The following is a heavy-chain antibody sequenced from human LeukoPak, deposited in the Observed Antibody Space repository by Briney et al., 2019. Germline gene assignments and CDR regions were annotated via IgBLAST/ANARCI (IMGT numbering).Heavy chain of an antibody. CDR2: ISAYNGNT. V-gene: IGHV1-18*01. Sequence: ASVKVSCKASGYAFTSYGISWVRQAPGQGLEWMGWISAYNGNTNYAQKLQGRVTMTTDTSTSTAYMELRSLRSDDTAVYYCARDLFVGSYQPFDYWGQGTLVTVSS. D-gene: IGHD1-26*01. CDR1: GYAFTSYG. J-gene: IGHJ4*02. CDR3: ARDLFVGSYQPFDY.